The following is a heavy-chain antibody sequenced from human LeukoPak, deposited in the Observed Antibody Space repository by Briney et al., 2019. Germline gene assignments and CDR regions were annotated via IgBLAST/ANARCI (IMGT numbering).Heavy chain of an antibody. CDR3: ANFYGDKDSDFAY. CDR2: IHPGNSNI. J-gene: IGHJ4*02. CDR1: GYYFSNYW. Sequence: GESLKISCKASGYYFSNYWIGWVLQMPGKGLEWMGIIHPGNSNIRYSPSFEGQVTISVDKSITTAYLQWSSLKASDSAMYYCANFYGDKDSDFAYWGQGTPVTVSS. V-gene: IGHV5-51*01. D-gene: IGHD4/OR15-4a*01.